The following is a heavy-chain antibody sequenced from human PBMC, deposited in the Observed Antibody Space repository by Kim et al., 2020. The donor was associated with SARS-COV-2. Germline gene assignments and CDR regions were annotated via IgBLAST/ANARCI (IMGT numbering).Heavy chain of an antibody. CDR3: ARAPDRGGGYFDF. V-gene: IGHV5-51*01. CDR2: IYPGDSDT. J-gene: IGHJ4*02. Sequence: GESLKISCKGSGYSFTTYHIAWVRQMPGKGLEWMGIIYPGDSDTTYSPSFEGQVTISADKSINTAYLQFRSLKASDTAMYYCARAPDRGGGYFDFWGRGTLVTVSS. CDR1: GYSFTTYH. D-gene: IGHD2-15*01.